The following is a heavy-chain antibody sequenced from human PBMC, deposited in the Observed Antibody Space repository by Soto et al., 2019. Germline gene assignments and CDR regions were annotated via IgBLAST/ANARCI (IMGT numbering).Heavy chain of an antibody. V-gene: IGHV4-4*07. CDR1: GGSISSYY. D-gene: IGHD1-1*01. J-gene: IGHJ6*02. CDR3: VRDERDDDYGPDV. Sequence: ETLSLTCTVSGGSISSYYWSWIRQPPGKGLEWIGRIYYSGSTNYNPSLKGRVAMSVASSKTQFPLKLSSVTAADTAVYYWVRDERDDDYGPDVWGRGTTVTVSS. CDR2: IYYSGST.